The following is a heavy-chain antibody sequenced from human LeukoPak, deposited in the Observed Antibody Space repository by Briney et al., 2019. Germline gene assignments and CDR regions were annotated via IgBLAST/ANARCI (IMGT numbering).Heavy chain of an antibody. V-gene: IGHV4-59*08. J-gene: IGHJ4*02. CDR2: IHSTGTT. CDR1: GGSISGYY. D-gene: IGHD2-21*01. Sequence: SETLSPTCTVSGGSISGYYWSCIRQTPGQAPEWIGYIHSTGTTDYHPSLRRRVTISVDTSKNQFSLKLNSVTAADTAVYYCARHDEDCNGQYCFLLSFDSWGQGALVTVSS. CDR3: ARHDEDCNGQYCFLLSFDS.